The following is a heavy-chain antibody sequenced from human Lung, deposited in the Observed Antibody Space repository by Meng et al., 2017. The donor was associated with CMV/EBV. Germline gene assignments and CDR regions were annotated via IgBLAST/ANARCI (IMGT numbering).Heavy chain of an antibody. J-gene: IGHJ6*02. V-gene: IGHV5-51*01. D-gene: IGHD6-6*01. Sequence: ESLKISXKGSGYSFAKYWIGWVRQMPGKGLEWMGIIYPGDPDIRYSPSFQGQVTISVDKSISTAYLQWRRLKTSDTAIYYCARRGEDSSLPDYYFYGMDVWGQGTTVTVSS. CDR2: IYPGDPDI. CDR3: ARRGEDSSLPDYYFYGMDV. CDR1: GYSFAKYW.